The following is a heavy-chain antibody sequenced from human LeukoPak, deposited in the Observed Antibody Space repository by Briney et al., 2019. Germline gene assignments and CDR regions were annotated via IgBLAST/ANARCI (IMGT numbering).Heavy chain of an antibody. Sequence: PSETLSLTCTVSGGSINSYYWYWIRQPPGKGLEWIGYIYYTGSTSYNPSLKSRVTISVDTSKNHFSLKVNSVTPADTAVYFCARAGYSSSWYLDYWGQGTLVTVSS. J-gene: IGHJ4*02. D-gene: IGHD6-13*01. CDR1: GGSINSYY. CDR3: ARAGYSSSWYLDY. CDR2: IYYTGST. V-gene: IGHV4-59*01.